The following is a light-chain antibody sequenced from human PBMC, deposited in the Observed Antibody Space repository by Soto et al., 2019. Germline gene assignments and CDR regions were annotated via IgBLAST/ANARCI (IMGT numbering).Light chain of an antibody. Sequence: QPVLTQPPSVSGAPGQRVTISCTGGSSNIGAGYDVHWYQQLPGTAPKLLIYDNTNRPSGVPDRFSGSKSGTSASLAITGLQDEDEADYYCQSYDSSLSGSGVFGGGTKLTVL. CDR3: QSYDSSLSGSGV. J-gene: IGLJ3*02. V-gene: IGLV1-40*01. CDR2: DNT. CDR1: SSNIGAGYD.